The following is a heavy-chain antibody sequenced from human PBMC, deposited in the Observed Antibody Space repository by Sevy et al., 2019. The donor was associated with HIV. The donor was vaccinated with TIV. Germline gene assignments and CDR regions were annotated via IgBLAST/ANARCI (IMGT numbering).Heavy chain of an antibody. Sequence: GGSLRLSCAASGFTFSSYTMHWVRQAPGKGLEWVAVISYDGSNKYYADSGKGRFTISRDNSKNTRYLQMNSLRAEDTAVYYCARDHPMRGVANKRYYYYGMDVWGQGTTVTVSS. CDR2: ISYDGSNK. J-gene: IGHJ6*02. CDR1: GFTFSSYT. D-gene: IGHD3-10*01. V-gene: IGHV3-30-3*01. CDR3: ARDHPMRGVANKRYYYYGMDV.